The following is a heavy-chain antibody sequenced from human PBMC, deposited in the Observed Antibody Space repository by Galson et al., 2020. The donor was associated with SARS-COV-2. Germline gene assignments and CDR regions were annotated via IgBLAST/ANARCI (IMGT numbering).Heavy chain of an antibody. Sequence: SQTLSLTCPLSGASVSRNSAPWNWIRPSPPGGLEWLVRTYYRSQWSTDYAVSVKNRITINPDTSKNQFSLQLHSVPPEDPAIYYCAGRVAGAGSLRIGGQGTMVIVSS. V-gene: IGHV6-1*01. D-gene: IGHD6-13*01. CDR1: GASVSRNSAP. J-gene: IGHJ3*02. CDR2: TYYRSQWST. CDR3: AGRVAGAGSLRI.